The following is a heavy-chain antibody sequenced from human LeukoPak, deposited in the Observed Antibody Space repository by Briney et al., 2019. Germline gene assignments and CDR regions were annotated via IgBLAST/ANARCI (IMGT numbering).Heavy chain of an antibody. V-gene: IGHV3-7*05. J-gene: IGHJ4*02. Sequence: PGGSLRLSCAASGFTFSSYWMSWVRQAPGKGLEWVANIKQDGSEKYCVDSVKGRFTISRDNAKNSLYLQMNSLRAKDTAVYYCARDQRYCSSSSCPWEPFDYWGQGTLVTVSS. CDR1: GFTFSSYW. D-gene: IGHD2-2*01. CDR2: IKQDGSEK. CDR3: ARDQRYCSSSSCPWEPFDY.